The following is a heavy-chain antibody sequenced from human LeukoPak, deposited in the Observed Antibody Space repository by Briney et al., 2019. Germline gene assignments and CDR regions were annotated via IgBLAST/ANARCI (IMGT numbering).Heavy chain of an antibody. CDR1: GYTFTSYW. V-gene: IGHV5-51*01. CDR2: IYPGDSDT. J-gene: IGHJ4*02. Sequence: GESLKISCQGSGYTFTSYWIGWVRQMPGKGLEWMGIIYPGDSDTRYSPSFQGQVIISVDKSISTAYLQWSSLKPEDTAVYYCARGKIGFWTGYYFLDYWGQGTLVTVSS. CDR3: ARGKIGFWTGYYFLDY. D-gene: IGHD3/OR15-3a*01.